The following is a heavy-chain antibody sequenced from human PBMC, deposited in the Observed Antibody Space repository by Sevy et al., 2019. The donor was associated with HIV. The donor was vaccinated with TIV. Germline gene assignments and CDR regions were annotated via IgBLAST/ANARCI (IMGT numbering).Heavy chain of an antibody. D-gene: IGHD3-22*01. CDR2: INSDGSST. Sequence: GGSLRLSCAASGFTFSSYWMHWVRQAPGKGLVWVSRINSDGSSTSYAYSVKGRFTISRDNAKNTLYLQMNSLRAEDTAVYYCTYYYDSSGYYSFDYWGQGTLVTVSS. V-gene: IGHV3-74*01. CDR1: GFTFSSYW. J-gene: IGHJ4*02. CDR3: TYYYDSSGYYSFDY.